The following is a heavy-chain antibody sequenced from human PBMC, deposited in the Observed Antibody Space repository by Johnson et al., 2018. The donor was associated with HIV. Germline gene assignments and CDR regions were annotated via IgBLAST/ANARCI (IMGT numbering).Heavy chain of an antibody. CDR1: GFTFSNYG. CDR3: ARSQRVTMIVVSLGAFEI. D-gene: IGHD3-22*01. CDR2: IRYDGNSK. V-gene: IGHV3-30*02. J-gene: IGHJ3*02. Sequence: VQLVESGGGVVQPGGSLRLSCAASGFTFSNYGMHWARQAPGKRLEWVAFIRYDGNSKYYADSVKGRFTISRDNAKNSLYLQMNSLRAEDTAVYYCARSQRVTMIVVSLGAFEIGGQGTMVTVSS.